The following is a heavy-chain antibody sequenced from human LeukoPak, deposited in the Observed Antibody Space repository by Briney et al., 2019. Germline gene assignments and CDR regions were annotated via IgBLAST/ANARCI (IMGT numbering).Heavy chain of an antibody. CDR1: GGSFSGYY. V-gene: IGHV4-34*01. Sequence: SETLSLTCAVYGGSFSGYYWSWIRQPPGKGLEWIGEINHSGSTNYNPSLKSRVTISVDTSKNQFSLKLSSVTAADTAVYYCARHRTYYDILTGYPPVGAFDIWGQGTMVTVSS. CDR2: INHSGST. CDR3: ARHRTYYDILTGYPPVGAFDI. J-gene: IGHJ3*02. D-gene: IGHD3-9*01.